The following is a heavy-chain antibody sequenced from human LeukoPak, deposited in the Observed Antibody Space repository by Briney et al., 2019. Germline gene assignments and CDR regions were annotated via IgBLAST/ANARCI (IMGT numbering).Heavy chain of an antibody. V-gene: IGHV3-23*01. D-gene: IGHD3-22*01. CDR2: ISGSGDRT. J-gene: IGHJ4*02. Sequence: GGSLRPSCAASGITFSSYAMIWVRQAPGKGLEWVSAISGSGDRTYHADSVKGRLTTSRDNSKNTLYLQMSSLRAEDTAVYYCAKDSGYHFLDYWGQGTPVTVSS. CDR3: AKDSGYHFLDY. CDR1: GITFSSYA.